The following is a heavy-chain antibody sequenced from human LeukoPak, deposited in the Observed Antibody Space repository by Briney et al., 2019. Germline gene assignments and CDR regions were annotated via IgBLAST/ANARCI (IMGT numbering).Heavy chain of an antibody. J-gene: IGHJ4*02. CDR2: IYYSGST. CDR1: GGSISRSRDY. D-gene: IGHD4-17*01. CDR3: ARTGDYLPDY. V-gene: IGHV4-39*07. Sequence: SETLSLTCTVSGGSISRSRDYWGWIRQPPGKGLEWIGSIYYSGSTNYNPSLKSRVTISVDASKNQFSLKLNFVTAADTGVYYCARTGDYLPDYWGRGTLVTVSS.